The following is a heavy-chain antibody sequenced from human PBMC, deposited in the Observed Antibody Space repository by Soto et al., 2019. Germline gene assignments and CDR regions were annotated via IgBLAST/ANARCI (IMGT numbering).Heavy chain of an antibody. CDR2: IYDSGST. Sequence: QVQLQESGPGLVKPSQTLSLTCTVSGDSISSGGYYWSWIRQHPGKGLEWIGYIYDSGSTDFNPSLKSRVFMSADTSKNQFSLKLSSVTAADTAVYYCARARRTVVDALNWFDPWGQGTLVTVSS. J-gene: IGHJ5*02. CDR3: ARARRTVVDALNWFDP. CDR1: GDSISSGGYY. V-gene: IGHV4-31*03. D-gene: IGHD2-15*01.